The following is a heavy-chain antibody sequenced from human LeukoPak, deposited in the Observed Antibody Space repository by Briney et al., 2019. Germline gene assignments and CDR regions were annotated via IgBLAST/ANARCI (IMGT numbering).Heavy chain of an antibody. D-gene: IGHD3-10*01. J-gene: IGHJ6*03. CDR3: ARGRSSMVRGYYYYYMDV. CDR1: GGSISSYY. CDR2: IYHSGST. V-gene: IGHV4-59*01. Sequence: SETLSLTCTVSGGSISSYYWGWIRQPPGKGLEWIAYIYHSGSTNYNPSLQSRVTISIDTSKNQFSLKLRSVTAADTAVYYCARGRSSMVRGYYYYYMDVWGKGTTVTISS.